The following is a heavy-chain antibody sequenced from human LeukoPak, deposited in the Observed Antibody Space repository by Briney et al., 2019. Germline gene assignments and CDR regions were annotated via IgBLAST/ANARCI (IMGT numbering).Heavy chain of an antibody. CDR1: GFTVSSNF. CDR3: ARDLREWEPNAFDV. CDR2: IRSECYGGTT. Sequence: GGSLRLSCAASGFTVSSNFMSWVCQAPGKGLEWVGFIRSECYGGTTEYAASVKGRLTISRDDSKTIAYLHLNTLKAEDTAVYYCARDLREWEPNAFDVWGQGTMVNVSP. V-gene: IGHV3-71*01. J-gene: IGHJ3*01. D-gene: IGHD1-26*01.